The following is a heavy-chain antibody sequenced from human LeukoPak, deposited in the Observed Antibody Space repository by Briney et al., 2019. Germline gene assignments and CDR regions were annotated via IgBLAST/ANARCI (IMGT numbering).Heavy chain of an antibody. V-gene: IGHV3-21*01. Sequence: KSGESLRLSCAASGFTFSSYSMNWVRQAPGKGLEWVSSISGSSSYIYYADSLKGRFTISRHNAKNSLYLQMNSLRAEDTAVYYCGRDQGRYCSGGSCSLFDYWGQGTLVTVSS. D-gene: IGHD2-15*01. CDR3: GRDQGRYCSGGSCSLFDY. CDR2: ISGSSSYI. J-gene: IGHJ4*02. CDR1: GFTFSSYS.